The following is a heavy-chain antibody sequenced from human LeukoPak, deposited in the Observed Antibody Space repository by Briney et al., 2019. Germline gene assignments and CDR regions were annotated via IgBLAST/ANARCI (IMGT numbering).Heavy chain of an antibody. J-gene: IGHJ4*02. CDR3: AGIYYYGSGSYYPVYFDY. CDR1: GGSFSGYY. Sequence: SETLSLTCAVYGGSFSGYYWSWIRQPPGKGLEWIGEINHSGSTNYNPSLKSRVTISVDTSKNQFSLKLSSVTAADTAVYYCAGIYYYGSGSYYPVYFDYWGQGTLVTVSS. CDR2: INHSGST. D-gene: IGHD3-10*01. V-gene: IGHV4-34*01.